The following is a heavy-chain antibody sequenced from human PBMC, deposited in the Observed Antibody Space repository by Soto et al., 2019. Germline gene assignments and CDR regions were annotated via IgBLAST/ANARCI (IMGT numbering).Heavy chain of an antibody. D-gene: IGHD1-1*01. CDR3: ARWPQLKPRFDY. CDR2: IYHSGST. CDR1: GGSISSGGYS. V-gene: IGHV4-30-2*01. Sequence: SETLSLTCAVSGGSISSGGYSWSWIRQPPGKGLECIGYIYHSGSTYYSPSLKSRVTISVDRSKNQFSLKLSSVTAADTAVYYCARWPQLKPRFDYWGQGTLVTVS. J-gene: IGHJ4*02.